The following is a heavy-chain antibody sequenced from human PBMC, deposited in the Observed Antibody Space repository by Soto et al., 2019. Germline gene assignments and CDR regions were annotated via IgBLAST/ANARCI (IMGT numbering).Heavy chain of an antibody. D-gene: IGHD5-18*01. V-gene: IGHV4-59*08. CDR1: GGSINSYY. CDR3: ASGGYSYGSGNYYFNY. Sequence: SETLSLTCTVSGGSINSYYWSWIRQPPGKGLEWIGYIYYSANYNPSLKSRVTISVDTSKNQFSLKLSSVTATDTAVYYCASGGYSYGSGNYYFNYWGQGTLVTVSS. J-gene: IGHJ4*02. CDR2: IYYSA.